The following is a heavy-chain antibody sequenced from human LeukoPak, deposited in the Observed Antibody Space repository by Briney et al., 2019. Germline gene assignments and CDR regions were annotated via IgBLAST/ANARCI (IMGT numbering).Heavy chain of an antibody. D-gene: IGHD3-3*01. V-gene: IGHV1-18*01. CDR2: ISAYNGNT. J-gene: IGHJ4*02. Sequence: ASVKVSCKASGYTFTSYGISWVRQAPGQELEWMGWISAYNGNTNYAQKLQGRVTMTTDTSTSTAYMELRSLRSDDTAVYYCARQTREIRHDFWSGYYTFDDYWGQGTLVTVSS. CDR1: GYTFTSYG. CDR3: ARQTREIRHDFWSGYYTFDDY.